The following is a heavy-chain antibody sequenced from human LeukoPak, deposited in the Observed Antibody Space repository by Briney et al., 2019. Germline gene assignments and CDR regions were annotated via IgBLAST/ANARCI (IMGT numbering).Heavy chain of an antibody. CDR2: IKSKTDGVTP. CDR3: ASRKGCSSTSCFNDY. J-gene: IGHJ4*02. Sequence: GGALRLSCAASGFTFSNSLMIWVRQAPGKGVEGVGRIKSKTDGVTPDYAAPVKGRFTISRDHSKNTLYLQMNSLKTEDTAVYYCASRKGCSSTSCFNDYWGQGTPVTVSS. D-gene: IGHD2-2*01. V-gene: IGHV3-15*01. CDR1: GFTFSNSL.